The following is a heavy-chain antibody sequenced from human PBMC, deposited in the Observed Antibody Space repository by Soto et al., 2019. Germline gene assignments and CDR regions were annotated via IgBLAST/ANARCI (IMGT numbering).Heavy chain of an antibody. CDR2: IYYRGST. D-gene: IGHD6-19*01. CDR1: GGSISSGGYY. Sequence: QVQLQESGPGLVKPSQTLSLTCTVSGGSISSGGYYWSWIRQHPGKGLEWIGYIYYRGSTYYNPSLKSRVTISVDTSKNPSSLRLSSVTAADTAVYYCAGVWGRYEVAAYFQHWGQGTLVTVSS. J-gene: IGHJ1*01. V-gene: IGHV4-31*03. CDR3: AGVWGRYEVAAYFQH.